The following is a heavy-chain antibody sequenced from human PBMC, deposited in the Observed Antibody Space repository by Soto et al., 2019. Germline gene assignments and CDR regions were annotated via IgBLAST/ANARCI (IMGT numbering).Heavy chain of an antibody. CDR3: ARGPYDSSGFCSAFDI. CDR1: GGSMSIAAYS. J-gene: IGHJ3*02. CDR2: IDHSGST. V-gene: IGHV4-30-2*01. Sequence: SLSRAVSGGSMSIAAYSGSWIRQPPGKGLEWIGYIDHSGSTYYSPSLKSRVTVSVDRSKNQFSLKLSSVTAADTAVFYCARGPYDSSGFCSAFDIWAQGTLVTGSS. D-gene: IGHD3-22*01.